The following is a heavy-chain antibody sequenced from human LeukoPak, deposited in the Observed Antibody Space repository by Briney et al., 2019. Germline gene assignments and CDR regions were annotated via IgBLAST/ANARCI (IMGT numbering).Heavy chain of an antibody. CDR1: GGSFSGYY. CDR3: ARKRWLQYFDY. CDR2: INHSGST. D-gene: IGHD5-24*01. Sequence: SETLSLTCAVYGGSFSGYYWSWIRQPPGKGLEWIGEINHSGSTNYNPSLKSRVTISVDTSKNQFSLKLSSVTAADTTVYYCARKRWLQYFDYWGQGTLVTVSS. V-gene: IGHV4-34*01. J-gene: IGHJ4*02.